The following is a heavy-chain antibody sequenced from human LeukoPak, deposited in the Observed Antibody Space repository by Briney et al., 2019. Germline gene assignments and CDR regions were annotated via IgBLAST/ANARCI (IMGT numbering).Heavy chain of an antibody. Sequence: GGSLRLSCAVSGFTFSTYWMSWVRQAPGKGLEWVANIKQDGSQKYYVHSVKGRFTISRDNAKNSLYLQMNSLRAEDTAVYYCAIIPYDYRAFDIWGQGTMVTVSS. J-gene: IGHJ3*02. V-gene: IGHV3-7*01. D-gene: IGHD4-11*01. CDR1: GFTFSTYW. CDR3: AIIPYDYRAFDI. CDR2: IKQDGSQK.